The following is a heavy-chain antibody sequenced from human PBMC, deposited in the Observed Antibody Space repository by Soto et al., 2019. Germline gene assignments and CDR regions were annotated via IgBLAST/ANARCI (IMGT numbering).Heavy chain of an antibody. CDR2: IYYSGST. J-gene: IGHJ4*02. CDR1: GGSISSSSYY. D-gene: IGHD7-27*01. CDR3: AGHAWAKPFDS. Sequence: QLQLQESGPGLVKPSETLSLTCTVSGGSISSSSYYWGWIRQPPGKGLEWIGSIYYSGSTYYNPSLQRRVPISVDTSKTQFSLKLSSVTAADTAVYSCAGHAWAKPFDSWGQGTLVTVSS. V-gene: IGHV4-39*01.